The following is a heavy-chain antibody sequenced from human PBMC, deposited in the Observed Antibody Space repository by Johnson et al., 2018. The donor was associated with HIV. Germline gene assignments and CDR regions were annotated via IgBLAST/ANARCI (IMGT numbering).Heavy chain of an antibody. CDR2: TSYDGSNK. D-gene: IGHD6-19*01. Sequence: QVQLVESGGGLVQPGGSLRLSCAASGFTFSSFGMHWVRQAPGKGLEWVAVTSYDGSNKYYADSVKGRFSISRDNGKDSVYLQMSSLRPEDTAVYFCVRWGSGWSALDIWGQGTMVTVSS. V-gene: IGHV3-33*05. CDR3: VRWGSGWSALDI. CDR1: GFTFSSFG. J-gene: IGHJ3*02.